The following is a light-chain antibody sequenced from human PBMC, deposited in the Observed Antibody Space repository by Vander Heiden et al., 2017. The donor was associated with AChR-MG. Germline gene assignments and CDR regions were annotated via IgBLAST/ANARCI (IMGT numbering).Light chain of an antibody. CDR2: EVS. V-gene: IGLV2-23*02. CDR1: SSDVGSYNL. Sequence: PGQSITISCTGTSSDVGSYNLVSWYQQHPGKAPKLMIYEVSKRPSGVSNRFSGSKSGNTASLTISGLQAEDEADYYCCSYAGSSSVVFGGGTKLTVL. J-gene: IGLJ2*01. CDR3: CSYAGSSSVV.